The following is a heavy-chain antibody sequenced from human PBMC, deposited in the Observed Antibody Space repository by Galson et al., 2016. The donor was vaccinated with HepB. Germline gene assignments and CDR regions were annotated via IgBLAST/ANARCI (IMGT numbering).Heavy chain of an antibody. D-gene: IGHD2-2*01. CDR2: IYHTGTS. V-gene: IGHV4-4*02. CDR3: ARAAIIPGARMVFDP. Sequence: SETLSLTCAVSGASISDSNWWTWVRQVPGKGLEWIGEIYHTGTSNNNPFLNSRFTLSVDKSRNQFSLNATSVTAADAAVYYCARAAIIPGARMVFDPWGQGILVTVSS. CDR1: GASISDSNW. J-gene: IGHJ5*02.